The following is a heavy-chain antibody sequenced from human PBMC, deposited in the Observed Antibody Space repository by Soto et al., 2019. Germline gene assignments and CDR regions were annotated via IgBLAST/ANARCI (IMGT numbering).Heavy chain of an antibody. CDR1: GYTFTSYG. CDR3: ARATGDIVVVVAAGYYYYYGMDV. D-gene: IGHD2-15*01. J-gene: IGHJ6*02. Sequence: ASVKVSCKASGYTFTSYGISWVRQAPGQGLEWMGWISAYNGNTNYAQKLQGRVTMTTDTSTSTAYMELRGLRSDDTAVYYCARATGDIVVVVAAGYYYYYGMDVWGQGTTVTVSS. CDR2: ISAYNGNT. V-gene: IGHV1-18*01.